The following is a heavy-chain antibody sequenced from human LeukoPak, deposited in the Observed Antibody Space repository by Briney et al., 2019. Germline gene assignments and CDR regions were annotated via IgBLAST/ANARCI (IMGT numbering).Heavy chain of an antibody. CDR3: ARYHSGYDDY. CDR1: GGSISSSSYY. Sequence: SETLSLTCTVSGGSISSSSYYWGWIRQPPGKGLEGIGSIYYSGTTYYNPSLKSRVTISIDTSKNQFSLKLNSVTAADTALYYCARYHSGYDDYWGQGTLVTVSS. J-gene: IGHJ4*02. V-gene: IGHV4-39*07. D-gene: IGHD5-12*01. CDR2: IYYSGTT.